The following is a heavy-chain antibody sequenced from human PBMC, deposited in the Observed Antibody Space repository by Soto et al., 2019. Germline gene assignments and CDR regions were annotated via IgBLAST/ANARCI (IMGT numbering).Heavy chain of an antibody. V-gene: IGHV1-18*04. CDR2: ISAYNGNT. CDR1: GYTFTSYG. Sequence: ASVKVSCKVSGYTFTSYGISWVRQAPGQGLEWMGWISAYNGNTNYAQKLQGRVTMTTDTSTSTAYMELRSLRSDDTAVYYCARGRREDYDFWSGYNYYGMDVWGQGTTVTVSS. D-gene: IGHD3-3*01. J-gene: IGHJ6*02. CDR3: ARGRREDYDFWSGYNYYGMDV.